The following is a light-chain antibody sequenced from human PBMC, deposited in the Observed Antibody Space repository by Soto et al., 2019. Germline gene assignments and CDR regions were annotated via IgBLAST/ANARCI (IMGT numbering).Light chain of an antibody. CDR1: QSVSSN. V-gene: IGKV3-15*01. CDR2: GAS. J-gene: IGKJ4*01. Sequence: EIVMTQSPATLSVSPFERATLSFRASQSVSSNLAWYQQKPGQAPRLLIYGASTRATGIPARFSGSGSGTEFTLTISSLQSEDFAVYYCQQYNNWPLTFGGGTKVDIK. CDR3: QQYNNWPLT.